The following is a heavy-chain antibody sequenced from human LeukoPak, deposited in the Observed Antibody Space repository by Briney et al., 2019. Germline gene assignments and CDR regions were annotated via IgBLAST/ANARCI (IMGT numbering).Heavy chain of an antibody. D-gene: IGHD2-2*01. CDR1: GGTFSSYT. V-gene: IGHV1-69*04. CDR2: IIPILGIA. Sequence: SVKVSCKASGGTFSSYTISWVRQAPGQGLEWMGRIIPILGIANYAQEFQGRVTITADKSTSTAYMELSSLRSEDTAVYYCARELGCSSTSCKPWGQGTLVTVSS. J-gene: IGHJ5*02. CDR3: ARELGCSSTSCKP.